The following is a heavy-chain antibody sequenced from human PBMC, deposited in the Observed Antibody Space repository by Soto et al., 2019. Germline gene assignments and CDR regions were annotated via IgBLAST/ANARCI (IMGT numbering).Heavy chain of an antibody. D-gene: IGHD2-2*02. Sequence: PSETLSLTCTVSGGSISSCGYYWSWIRQHPGKGLEWIGYIYYSGSTYYNPSLKSRVTISVDTSKNQFSLKLSSVTAADTAVYYCALIGYCSSTSCYTGVGPFDYWGQGTLVNVS. CDR2: IYYSGST. V-gene: IGHV4-31*03. J-gene: IGHJ4*02. CDR3: ALIGYCSSTSCYTGVGPFDY. CDR1: GGSISSCGYY.